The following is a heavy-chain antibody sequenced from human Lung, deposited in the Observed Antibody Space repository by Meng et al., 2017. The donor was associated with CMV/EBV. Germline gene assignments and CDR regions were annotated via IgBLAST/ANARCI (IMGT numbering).Heavy chain of an antibody. CDR1: GYTFIGYY. D-gene: IGHD2-15*01. J-gene: IGHJ4*02. Sequence: ASVKVSCKASGYTFIGYYIHWVRQAPGQGLEWMGWINPNPNSGDTKYAQKFQGRVTMTRDTSFSTAYMHLSGLRSDDTAVYYCARGGSVGYCRDSACWGYLDYWGQGALVTVSS. CDR2: INPNPNSGDT. V-gene: IGHV1-2*02. CDR3: ARGGSVGYCRDSACWGYLDY.